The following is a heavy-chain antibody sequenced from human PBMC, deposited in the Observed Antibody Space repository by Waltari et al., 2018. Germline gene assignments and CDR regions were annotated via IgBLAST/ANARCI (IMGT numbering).Heavy chain of an antibody. CDR3: AKNATLGRARYFDL. CDR2: LSASGHVS. CDR1: GFTFSDHA. D-gene: IGHD2-2*01. V-gene: IGHV3-23*01. J-gene: IGHJ2*01. Sequence: QLLESGGGLVQPGKSLRLSCVASGFTFSDHARSWVRPRPGGGLEWVSSLSASGHVSYYTASVKGRFVISRDNSKNTLFLHLNAVTVGDTAIFYCAKNATLGRARYFDLWVRGTLVTVSP.